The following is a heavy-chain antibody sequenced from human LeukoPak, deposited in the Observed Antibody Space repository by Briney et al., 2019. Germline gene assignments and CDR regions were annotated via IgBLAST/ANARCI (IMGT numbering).Heavy chain of an antibody. V-gene: IGHV5-51*01. J-gene: IGHJ4*02. CDR3: ARRLYGGRSLVYFDH. D-gene: IGHD4-23*01. CDR1: GYSFTTHW. Sequence: GESLKIPCQASGYSFTTHWIGWVRQMPGRGLEWLGIIYPGDSETKYSPSFQGQVTMSVDRSTSTTYLQWISLKASDTAMYYCARRLYGGRSLVYFDHWGRGTQVTVSS. CDR2: IYPGDSET.